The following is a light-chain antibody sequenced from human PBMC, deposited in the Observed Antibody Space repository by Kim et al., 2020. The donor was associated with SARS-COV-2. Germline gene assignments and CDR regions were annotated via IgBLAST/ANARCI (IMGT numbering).Light chain of an antibody. CDR1: QSIRIF. CDR3: EHYDASPLT. CDR2: RAS. J-gene: IGKJ4*01. Sequence: DIQMTQSPSTLSTSLGDRVTLTCRASQSIRIFLSGYQQKPGKAPHLLIYRASRLETGVPSRFSGGGAGTEFTLTIISLRPDDSAIYYCEHYDASPLTFVGGTKVDIK. V-gene: IGKV1-5*03.